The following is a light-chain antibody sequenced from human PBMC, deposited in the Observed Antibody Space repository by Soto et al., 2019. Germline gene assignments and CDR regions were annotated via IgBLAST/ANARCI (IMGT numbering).Light chain of an antibody. J-gene: IGLJ2*01. Sequence: QSALTQPASVSGSPGQSITISCTGTSSDVGGYNYVSWYQQNPGKAPKLLIYDVSNRPSGVSNRFSGSKSGNTASLIISGLQAEDEADYYCSSYTSRSTPLIFGGGTKLTVL. CDR3: SSYTSRSTPLI. V-gene: IGLV2-14*01. CDR1: SSDVGGYNY. CDR2: DVS.